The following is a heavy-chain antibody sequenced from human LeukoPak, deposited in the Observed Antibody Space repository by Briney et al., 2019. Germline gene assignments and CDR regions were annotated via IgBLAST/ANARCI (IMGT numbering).Heavy chain of an antibody. V-gene: IGHV3-53*05. Sequence: GGSLRLSCAASGFTVSSNYMSWVRQAPGKGLEWVSVIYSGGSTYYADSVKGRFTISRDNSKNTLYLQMNSLRAEDTALYYCAKDMAGIAVASFDYWGQGTLVTVSS. D-gene: IGHD6-19*01. CDR3: AKDMAGIAVASFDY. J-gene: IGHJ4*02. CDR2: IYSGGST. CDR1: GFTVSSNY.